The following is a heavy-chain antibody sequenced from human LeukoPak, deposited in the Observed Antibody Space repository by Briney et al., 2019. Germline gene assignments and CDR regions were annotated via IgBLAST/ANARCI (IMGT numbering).Heavy chain of an antibody. CDR3: ARESPLVRGVLDY. CDR2: IYYGGST. Sequence: PSQTLSLTCAVSGGSISSGAFYWNWIRQHPGKGLEWIGYIYYGGSTYYNPSLKSRLTISVDTSKNQLSLKLSSVTAADTAVYYCARESPLVRGVLDYWGQGTLVTVSS. V-gene: IGHV4-31*11. D-gene: IGHD3-10*01. J-gene: IGHJ4*02. CDR1: GGSISSGAFY.